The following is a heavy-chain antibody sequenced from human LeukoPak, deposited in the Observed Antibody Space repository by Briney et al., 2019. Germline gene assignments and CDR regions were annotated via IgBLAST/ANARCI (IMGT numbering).Heavy chain of an antibody. CDR3: ARGGYDFWSGYLLGYYYGMDV. CDR1: GYTFTSYD. D-gene: IGHD3-3*01. J-gene: IGHJ6*02. CDR2: MNPNSGNT. Sequence: GASVKVSCKASGYTFTSYDINWVRQATGQGLEWMGWMNPNSGNTGYAQKFQGRVTMTRNTSISTAYMELSSLRSEDTAVYYCARGGYDFWSGYLLGYYYGMDVWGQGTTVTVSS. V-gene: IGHV1-8*01.